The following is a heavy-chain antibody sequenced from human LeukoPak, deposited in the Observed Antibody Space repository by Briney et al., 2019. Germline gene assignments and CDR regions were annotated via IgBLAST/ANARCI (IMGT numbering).Heavy chain of an antibody. V-gene: IGHV6-1*01. Sequence: SQTLSLTCALSGDSFSSNSAAWNWFRQSPSRGLEWLGRTYYRSKWYNDYAVSVKSRIAINPDTSKNQFSLHLNSVTPEETAVYYCARESTYGAIDYWGQGTLVTVSS. D-gene: IGHD4-17*01. J-gene: IGHJ4*02. CDR2: TYYRSKWYN. CDR1: GDSFSSNSAA. CDR3: ARESTYGAIDY.